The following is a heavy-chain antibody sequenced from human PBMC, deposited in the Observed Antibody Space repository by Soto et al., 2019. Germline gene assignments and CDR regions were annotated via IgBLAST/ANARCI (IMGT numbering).Heavy chain of an antibody. CDR1: GASISTGGYF. J-gene: IGHJ2*01. Sequence: QLQLQESGSGLVKPSQTLSLTCGVSGASISTGGYFWSWIRQAPGKGLEWIGSINRSGTTSYNPSLKSRCTMSLDRSQTHFSLRLTSGTAAPTAVYYCATYSGLTQYFYIWCRGTLMTVSS. CDR2: INRSGTT. V-gene: IGHV4-30-2*01. CDR3: ATYSGLTQYFYI. D-gene: IGHD2-21*01.